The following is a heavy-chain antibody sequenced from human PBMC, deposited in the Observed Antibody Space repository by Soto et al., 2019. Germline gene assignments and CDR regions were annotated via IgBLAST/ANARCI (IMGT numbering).Heavy chain of an antibody. CDR1: GFTFSSYD. Sequence: QVQLVESGGGVVQPGRSLRLSCAASGFTFSSYDMHWVRQAPGKGLEWVAFIWYDGSNKYYADSVKGRFTISRDSSKNTLYLQMSSLRVGDTAVYYCARDYWGSGSFLDYWGQGILVTVSS. J-gene: IGHJ4*02. V-gene: IGHV3-33*01. CDR3: ARDYWGSGSFLDY. D-gene: IGHD1-26*01. CDR2: IWYDGSNK.